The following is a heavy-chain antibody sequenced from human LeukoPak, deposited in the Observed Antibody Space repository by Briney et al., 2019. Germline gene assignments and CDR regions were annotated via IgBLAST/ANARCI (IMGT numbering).Heavy chain of an antibody. V-gene: IGHV5-10-1*01. D-gene: IGHD3-22*01. CDR1: GYSFTSYW. Sequence: GESLRISCKGSGYSFTSYWISWVRQMPGKGLEWMGRIDPSDSYTNYSPSFQGHVTISADKSISTAYLHCGSLKASDTAMYYCTRRDYYDKYYFDYWGQGTLVTVSS. CDR3: TRRDYYDKYYFDY. J-gene: IGHJ4*02. CDR2: IDPSDSYT.